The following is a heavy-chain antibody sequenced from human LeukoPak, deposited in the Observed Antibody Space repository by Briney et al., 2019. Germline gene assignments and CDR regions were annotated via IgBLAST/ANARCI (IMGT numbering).Heavy chain of an antibody. CDR1: GYTLTELS. J-gene: IGHJ6*02. D-gene: IGHD6-13*01. CDR3: ATGYGGIAAAGTHYYFFGMDV. V-gene: IGHV1-24*01. CDR2: FDPEDGKT. Sequence: ASVKVSFKVSGYTLTELSMHWVRQAPGKGLEWMGGFDPEDGKTIYAQKFQGRVTMTEDTSAATAYMELSSLRSEDTAVYYCATGYGGIAAAGTHYYFFGMDVWGQGTTVTVSS.